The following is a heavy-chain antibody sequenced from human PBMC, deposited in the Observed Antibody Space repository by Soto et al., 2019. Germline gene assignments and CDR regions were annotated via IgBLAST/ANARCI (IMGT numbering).Heavy chain of an antibody. CDR2: TSAYNGNT. Sequence: ASVKVSCKASGYTFTSYGISWVRQAPGQGLEWMGWTSAYNGNTNYAQKLQGRVTMTTDTSTSTAYMELRSLRSDDTAVYYCARDNFSGYCSGGSCYDDFDYWGQGTLVTVSS. V-gene: IGHV1-18*01. CDR3: ARDNFSGYCSGGSCYDDFDY. J-gene: IGHJ4*02. CDR1: GYTFTSYG. D-gene: IGHD2-15*01.